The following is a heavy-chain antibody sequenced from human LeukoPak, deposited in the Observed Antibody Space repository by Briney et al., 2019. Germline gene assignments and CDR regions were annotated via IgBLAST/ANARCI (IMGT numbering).Heavy chain of an antibody. V-gene: IGHV4-39*01. CDR2: IYYSGST. CDR3: ARNESVLGTTGLNDFFDD. CDR1: GGSIRGSSDY. J-gene: IGHJ4*02. Sequence: PSETLSLTCTVSGGSIRGSSDYWGWIRQSPGKGLEWSGSIYYSGSTYYNPSLKSRVTISVGTSKNQFYVKLTSVTAADTAVYYCARNESVLGTTGLNDFFDDWGQGTLVTVSS. D-gene: IGHD1-26*01.